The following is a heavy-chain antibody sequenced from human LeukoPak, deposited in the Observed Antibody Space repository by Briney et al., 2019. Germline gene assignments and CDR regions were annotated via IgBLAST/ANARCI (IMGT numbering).Heavy chain of an antibody. CDR3: ARDQSQWLVPFY. D-gene: IGHD6-19*01. CDR2: IYYSGST. J-gene: IGHJ4*02. CDR1: GGSISSGDYY. Sequence: PSETLSLTCTVSGGSISSGDYYWSWIRQPPGKGLEWIGYIYYSGSTYYNPSLKSRVTISVDTSKNQFSLNLSSVTAADTAVYFCARDQSQWLVPFYWGQGTLVTASS. V-gene: IGHV4-30-4*01.